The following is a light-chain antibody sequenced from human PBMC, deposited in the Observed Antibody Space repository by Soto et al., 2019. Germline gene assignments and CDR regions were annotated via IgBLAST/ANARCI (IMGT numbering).Light chain of an antibody. CDR2: DAS. J-gene: IGKJ2*01. Sequence: DIQMTQSPSSLSASVGDRVTITCQASQAIGRYLNWYQQKPGKATKLLIYDASNLQTGVPSRFSGSGSGTGFTFTISSLQPEDIATYYCQQYDNLPLTFGQGTKLEIK. CDR1: QAIGRY. V-gene: IGKV1-33*01. CDR3: QQYDNLPLT.